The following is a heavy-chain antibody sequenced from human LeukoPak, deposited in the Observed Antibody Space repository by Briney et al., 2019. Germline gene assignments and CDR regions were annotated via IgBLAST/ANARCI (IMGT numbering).Heavy chain of an antibody. V-gene: IGHV1-2*02. CDR2: INPNSGGT. D-gene: IGHD1-1*01. J-gene: IGHJ6*02. CDR1: GYSFTGYY. Sequence: VASVKVSCKASGYSFTGYYVHWVRQAPGQGLEWMGWINPNSGGTNYAQKFQGRVTMTRDTSISTAYLEVRRLKSDDTAVYFCARNIRWKIGAATTDYYYYGMDVWGQGTTVTVSS. CDR3: ARNIRWKIGAATTDYYYYGMDV.